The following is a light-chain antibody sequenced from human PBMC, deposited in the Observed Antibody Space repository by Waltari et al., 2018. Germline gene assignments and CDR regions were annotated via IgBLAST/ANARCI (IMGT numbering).Light chain of an antibody. Sequence: DIVMTQSPDSLAVSLGERATINCKSNQSVLYNSNNKNFLALYQHKAGQPPKLLIYWASTRESGVPDRFSGSGSGTDFTLTISTLQAEDVAVYYCQQYYSTPYTFGQGTKLEIK. J-gene: IGKJ2*01. CDR2: WAS. CDR1: QSVLYNSNNKNF. CDR3: QQYYSTPYT. V-gene: IGKV4-1*01.